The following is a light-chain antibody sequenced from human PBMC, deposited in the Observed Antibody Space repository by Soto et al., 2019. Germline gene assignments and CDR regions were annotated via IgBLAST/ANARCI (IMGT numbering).Light chain of an antibody. Sequence: QSVLTQPPSVSGSPGQSVTISCTGTSSDVGTYNRVSWYQQPPGTAPKLIISEVSNRPSGVPDRFSGSKSGNTASLTISGLQAGDEADYYCSSFTTGNSYVFGTGTKVTVL. CDR3: SSFTTGNSYV. J-gene: IGLJ1*01. V-gene: IGLV2-18*02. CDR1: SSDVGTYNR. CDR2: EVS.